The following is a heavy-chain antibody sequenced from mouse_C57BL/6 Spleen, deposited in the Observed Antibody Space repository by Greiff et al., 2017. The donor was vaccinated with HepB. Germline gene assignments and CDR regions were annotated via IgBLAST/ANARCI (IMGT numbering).Heavy chain of an antibody. CDR1: GYSFTDYN. D-gene: IGHD2-9*01. CDR3: ARPSYGYDEEGPWLAY. CDR2: INPNYGTT. Sequence: EVQLQQSGPELVKPGASVKISCKASGYSFTDYNMNWVKQSNGKSLEWIGVINPNYGTTSYNQKFKGKATLTVDQSSSTAYMQLNSLTSEDSADYDCARPSYGYDEEGPWLAYWGQGTLVTVSA. J-gene: IGHJ3*01. V-gene: IGHV1-39*01.